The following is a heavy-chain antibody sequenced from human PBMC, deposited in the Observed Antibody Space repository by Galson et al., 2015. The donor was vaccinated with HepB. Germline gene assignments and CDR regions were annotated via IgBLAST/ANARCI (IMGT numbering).Heavy chain of an antibody. V-gene: IGHV1-69*10. J-gene: IGHJ3*01. CDR3: VRDKAVFLWLGQLFYDAFDL. D-gene: IGHD5-24*01. CDR2: ISPILGIP. CDR1: GDSFSIYA. Sequence: SVKVSCKASGDSFSIYAMSWVRQAPGQGLEWMGGISPILGIPNYAQKFQDRVTITADKSTGTAFMELSSLRSEDTALYYCVRDKAVFLWLGQLFYDAFDLWGQGTLVSVSS.